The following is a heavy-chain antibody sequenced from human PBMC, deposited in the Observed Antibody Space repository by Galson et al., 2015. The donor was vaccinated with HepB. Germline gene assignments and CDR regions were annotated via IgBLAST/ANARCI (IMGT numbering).Heavy chain of an antibody. CDR1: GYIFADYW. CDR3: ARHSPVDTAMDY. D-gene: IGHD5-18*01. V-gene: IGHV5-51*01. J-gene: IGHJ4*02. Sequence: QSGAEVTKPGESLKISCQGSGYIFADYWIGWVRQMPGKGLEWMGMIFPGDSNSRYRPSFQGQVTISADKSISSAYLQWSSLKASDTAMYYCARHSPVDTAMDYWGQGTLVTVSS. CDR2: IFPGDSNS.